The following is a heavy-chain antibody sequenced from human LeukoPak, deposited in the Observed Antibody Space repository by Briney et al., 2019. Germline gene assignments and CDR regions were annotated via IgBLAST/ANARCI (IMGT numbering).Heavy chain of an antibody. Sequence: GGSLRLSCAASGFSFSSFGMLWVRQAPGKGPQWVAFIRSDGRNTYYADSVQGRFTASRDNSKNTLFLRMNSLRPEDTAVYYCAKDRPIQGGFDPWGQGTPVTVSS. CDR3: AKDRPIQGGFDP. D-gene: IGHD5-18*01. CDR1: GFSFSSFG. CDR2: IRSDGRNT. V-gene: IGHV3-30*02. J-gene: IGHJ5*02.